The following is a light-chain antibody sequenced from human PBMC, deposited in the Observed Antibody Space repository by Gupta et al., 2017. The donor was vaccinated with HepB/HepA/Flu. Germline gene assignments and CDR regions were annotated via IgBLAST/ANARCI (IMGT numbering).Light chain of an antibody. CDR2: DAS. CDR3: QQRSNWWT. J-gene: IGKJ1*01. V-gene: IGKV3-11*01. CDR1: QSVSN. Sequence: DIVLTQFSATLSLAPGERVTLSCRASQSVSNLAWYQQKPGQAPRLLIYDASNRVTGIPARFSGSGAGTDFPITISSLEPEDFALYYCQQRSNWWTFGQGTKVEIK.